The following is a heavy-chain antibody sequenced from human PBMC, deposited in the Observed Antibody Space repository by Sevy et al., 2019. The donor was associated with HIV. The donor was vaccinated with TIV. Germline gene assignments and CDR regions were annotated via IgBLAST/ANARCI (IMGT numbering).Heavy chain of an antibody. V-gene: IGHV4-59*08. CDR1: GDSINTYY. Sequence: SETLSLTCTVSGDSINTYYWSWIRQPPGKGLEWIGYVSHSGNTNYNPSLKSRVSMSVDTSTNQFSLTVKSVTAADTADSYCARLRWDLVVVPGATPGCYFDSWGQGTLVTVSS. CDR3: ARLRWDLVVVPGATPGCYFDS. J-gene: IGHJ4*02. CDR2: VSHSGNT. D-gene: IGHD2-2*02.